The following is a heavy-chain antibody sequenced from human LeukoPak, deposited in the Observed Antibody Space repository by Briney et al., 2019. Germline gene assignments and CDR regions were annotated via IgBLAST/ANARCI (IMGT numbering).Heavy chain of an antibody. J-gene: IGHJ4*02. V-gene: IGHV1-46*01. Sequence: ASVKVSCKTSGYTFTHYYIHWVRQAPGQGLEWTGIINPSGGSTNYAQTFQGRLSMTRDTSTSTVYMELSSLRSEDTAVYYCARGAYSYAQDFWGQGTLVTVSS. CDR1: GYTFTHYY. CDR3: ARGAYSYAQDF. CDR2: INPSGGST. D-gene: IGHD5-18*01.